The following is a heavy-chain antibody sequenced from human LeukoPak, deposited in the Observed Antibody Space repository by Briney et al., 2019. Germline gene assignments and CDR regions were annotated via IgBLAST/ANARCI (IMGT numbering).Heavy chain of an antibody. D-gene: IGHD6-13*01. CDR3: AREEGIAAAGIDY. CDR2: IYYSGST. V-gene: IGHV4-59*12. J-gene: IGHJ4*02. CDR1: GGSISGYY. Sequence: SETLSLTCTVSGGSISGYYCSWIRQPPGKGLEWIGYIYYSGSTNYNPSLQSRVTISVDTSKNQFSLKLTSVTAADTAVYYCAREEGIAAAGIDYWGQGTLVTVSS.